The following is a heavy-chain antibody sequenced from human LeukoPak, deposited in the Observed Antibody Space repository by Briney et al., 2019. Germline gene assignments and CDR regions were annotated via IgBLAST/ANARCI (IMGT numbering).Heavy chain of an antibody. V-gene: IGHV1-46*01. Sequence: ASVKVSCKASGYTFTSYYMHWVRQAPGQGLEWMGIINPSGGSTSYAQKFQGRVTMTRDTSTSTVYMELSSLRSEDTAVYYCARDLKADSSGWYADYYYYYGMDVWGQGTTVTVSS. CDR1: GYTFTSYY. J-gene: IGHJ6*02. D-gene: IGHD6-19*01. CDR3: ARDLKADSSGWYADYYYYYGMDV. CDR2: INPSGGST.